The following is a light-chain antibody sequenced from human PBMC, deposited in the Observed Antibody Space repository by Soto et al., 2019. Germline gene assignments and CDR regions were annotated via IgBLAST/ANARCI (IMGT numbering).Light chain of an antibody. Sequence: QSALTQPPSASGSLGQSVTFSCTGTSSDVGGYNYVSWYQQHPGKAPKLLIYSNNQRSSGVPDRFSGSKSGTSASLAISGLQSEDEADYYCAAWDDSLSGQNWVFGGGTKVTVL. V-gene: IGLV2-8*01. CDR3: AAWDDSLSGQNWV. J-gene: IGLJ3*02. CDR1: SSDVGGYNY. CDR2: SNN.